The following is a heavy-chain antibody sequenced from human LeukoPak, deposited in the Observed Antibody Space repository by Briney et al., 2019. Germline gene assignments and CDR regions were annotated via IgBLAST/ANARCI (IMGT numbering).Heavy chain of an antibody. D-gene: IGHD1-14*01. Sequence: GGSLRLSCAGTGFTFRSYWMHWVRQAPGKGLVWVSRINSDGSSTNHADSVKGRFTTSRDNAKNTLYLQMNSLRAEDTAVYYCARGPEGARYYYMDVWGKGTTVTVSS. CDR2: INSDGSST. CDR3: ARGPEGARYYYMDV. CDR1: GFTFRSYW. J-gene: IGHJ6*03. V-gene: IGHV3-74*01.